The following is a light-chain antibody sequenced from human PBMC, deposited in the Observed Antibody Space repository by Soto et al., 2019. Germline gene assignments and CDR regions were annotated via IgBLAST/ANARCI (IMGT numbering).Light chain of an antibody. CDR1: SSAVGGYNY. CDR3: CSYAGSYTHYV. Sequence: QSALTQPRSVSGSPGQSVTISCTGTSSAVGGYNYVSWYQQHPGKAPKLLIYDVSKRPSGVPDRFSGSKSGNTAALTISGLQAEDEADYYCCSYAGSYTHYVFGTGTKLTVL. J-gene: IGLJ1*01. CDR2: DVS. V-gene: IGLV2-11*01.